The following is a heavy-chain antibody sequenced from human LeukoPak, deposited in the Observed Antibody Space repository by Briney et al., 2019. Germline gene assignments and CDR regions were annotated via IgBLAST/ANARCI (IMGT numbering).Heavy chain of an antibody. CDR1: GFTFSSYG. J-gene: IGHJ5*02. Sequence: PGGSLRLSCAASGFTFSSYGMSWVRQAPGKWLEWVSAISGSGGSTYYADSVKGRFTISRDNSKNTLYLQMDSLRAEDTAVYYCAKDSRGSSAWNHWGQGTLVTVSS. CDR2: ISGSGGST. D-gene: IGHD2-2*01. CDR3: AKDSRGSSAWNH. V-gene: IGHV3-23*01.